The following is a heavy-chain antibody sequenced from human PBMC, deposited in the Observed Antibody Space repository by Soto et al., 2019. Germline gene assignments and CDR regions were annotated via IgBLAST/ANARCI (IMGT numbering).Heavy chain of an antibody. V-gene: IGHV4-59*01. CDR2: IYYSGST. CDR1: GGSIGSYY. CDR3: ARRGYDSSGYNNPLFDY. D-gene: IGHD3-22*01. Sequence: SETLSLTCTVSGGSIGSYYWSWIRQPPGKGLEWIGYIYYSGSTNYNPSLKSRVTISVDTSKNQFSLKLSSVTAADTAVYYCARRGYDSSGYNNPLFDYWGQGTLVTVSS. J-gene: IGHJ4*02.